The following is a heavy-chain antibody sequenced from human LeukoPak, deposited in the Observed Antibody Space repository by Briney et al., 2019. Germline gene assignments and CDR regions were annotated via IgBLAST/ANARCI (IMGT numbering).Heavy chain of an antibody. Sequence: GGSLRLSCAASGFTFSSYGMHWVRQAPGKGLEWVAFIRYDGSNKYYADSVKGRFTISRDNSKNTLYLQMNSLGAEDTAVYYCATIDYYDNSGYPDVFDIWGQRTLVTVSS. D-gene: IGHD3-22*01. V-gene: IGHV3-30*02. CDR3: ATIDYYDNSGYPDVFDI. CDR1: GFTFSSYG. J-gene: IGHJ3*02. CDR2: IRYDGSNK.